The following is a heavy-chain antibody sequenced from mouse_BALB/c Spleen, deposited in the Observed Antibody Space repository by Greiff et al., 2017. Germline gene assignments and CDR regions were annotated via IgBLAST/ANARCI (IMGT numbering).Heavy chain of an antibody. V-gene: IGHV1-5*01. D-gene: IGHD2-4*01. CDR2: IYPEIVIL. Sequence: EVQLQQSGTVLARPGASVKMSCKASGYSFTSYWMHWVKQRPGQGLEWIGAIYPEIVILATTKFKGKAKLTAVTSASTAYMELSSLTNEDSAVYYCTRIYYDYEDYAMDYWGQGTSVTVSS. CDR1: GYSFTSYW. J-gene: IGHJ4*01. CDR3: TRIYYDYEDYAMDY.